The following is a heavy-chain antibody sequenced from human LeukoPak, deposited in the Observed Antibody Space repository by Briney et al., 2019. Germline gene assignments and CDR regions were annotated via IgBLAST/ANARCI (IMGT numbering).Heavy chain of an antibody. D-gene: IGHD2-2*01. CDR1: GYTLTELS. CDR3: ARRYCSSTSCYGDYYYYYYGMDV. J-gene: IGHJ6*02. V-gene: IGHV1-24*01. Sequence: ASVKVSCKVSGYTLTELSMHWVRQAPGKGLEWMGGFDPEDGETIYAQKFQGRVTMTEDTSTDTAYMELSSLRSEDTAVYYCARRYCSSTSCYGDYYYYYYGMDVWGQGTTVTVSS. CDR2: FDPEDGET.